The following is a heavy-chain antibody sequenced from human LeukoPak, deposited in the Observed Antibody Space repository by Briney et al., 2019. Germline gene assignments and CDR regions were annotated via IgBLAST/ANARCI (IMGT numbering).Heavy chain of an antibody. Sequence: GGPLRLSCAASGFTFSYYAMHWVRQAPGKGLEYVSAISSDGGSTYYANSVKGRFNVSRDNSKNMLYLQMGSLRAEDMAVYYCARWVSTSYDAFDIWGQGTMVTVSS. J-gene: IGHJ3*02. CDR2: ISSDGGST. CDR1: GFTFSYYA. V-gene: IGHV3-64*01. CDR3: ARWVSTSYDAFDI. D-gene: IGHD2-2*01.